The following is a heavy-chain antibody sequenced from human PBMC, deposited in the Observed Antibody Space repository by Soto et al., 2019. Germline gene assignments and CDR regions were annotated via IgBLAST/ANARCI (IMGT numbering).Heavy chain of an antibody. J-gene: IGHJ5*02. V-gene: IGHV1-46*03. CDR1: GYTFTSYY. CDR3: ARDVVVVAPTNWFDP. D-gene: IGHD2-15*01. CDR2: INPSGGST. Sequence: ASVKVSCKAPGYTFTSYYMHWVRRAPGQGLEWMGIINPSGGSTSYAQKFQGRVTMTRDTSTSTVYMELSSLRSEDTAVYYCARDVVVVAPTNWFDPWGQGTLVTVSS.